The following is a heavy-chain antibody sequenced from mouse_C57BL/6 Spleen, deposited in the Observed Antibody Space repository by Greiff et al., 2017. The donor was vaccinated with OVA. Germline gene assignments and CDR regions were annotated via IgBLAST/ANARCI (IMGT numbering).Heavy chain of an antibody. D-gene: IGHD2-3*01. CDR3: ARVAYDGYYDYAMDY. V-gene: IGHV5-16*01. CDR2: INYDGSST. J-gene: IGHJ4*01. Sequence: EVHLVESEGGLVQPGSSMKLSCTASGFTFSDYYMAWVRQVPEKGLEWVANINYDGSSTYYLDSLKSRFIISRDNAKNILYLQMSSLKSEDTATYYCARVAYDGYYDYAMDYWGQGTSVTVSS. CDR1: GFTFSDYY.